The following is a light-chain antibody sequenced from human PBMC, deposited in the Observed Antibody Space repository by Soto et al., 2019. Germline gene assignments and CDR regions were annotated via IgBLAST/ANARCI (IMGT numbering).Light chain of an antibody. CDR3: QQYNTYWT. Sequence: DIQMTQSPATLSASVGDRVTITFRASQSFSTWLAWYQQKPGNAPKLLIYDASSLENGVPSRFSGSGSGTEFTLAISSLQPDDFATYFCQQYNTYWTFGQGTKV. J-gene: IGKJ1*01. CDR2: DAS. CDR1: QSFSTW. V-gene: IGKV1-5*01.